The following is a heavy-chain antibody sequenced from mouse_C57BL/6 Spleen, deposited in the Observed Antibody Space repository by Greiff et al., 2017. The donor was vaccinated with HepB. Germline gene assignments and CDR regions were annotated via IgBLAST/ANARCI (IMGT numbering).Heavy chain of an antibody. Sequence: EVQRVESGPGLAKPSQTLSLTCSVTGYSITSDYWNWIRKFPGNKLEYMGYISYSGSTYYNPSLKSRISITRDTSKNQYYLQLNSVTTEDTATYYCARTGYYGSSPDGYFDYWGQGTTLTVSS. V-gene: IGHV3-8*01. CDR3: ARTGYYGSSPDGYFDY. D-gene: IGHD1-1*01. CDR1: GYSITSDY. CDR2: ISYSGST. J-gene: IGHJ2*01.